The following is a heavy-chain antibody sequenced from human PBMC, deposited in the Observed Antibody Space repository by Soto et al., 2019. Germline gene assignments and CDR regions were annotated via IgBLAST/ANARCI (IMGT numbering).Heavy chain of an antibody. Sequence: GGSLRLSCAASGFAVSSNFMSWVRQAPGKGLEWVSVIYSGGSTYYADSVKGRFTISRDNSENTLYLQMNSLRAEDTAIYYCARATMIGLLGSWGQGTLVTVSS. V-gene: IGHV3-66*01. CDR3: ARATMIGLLGS. J-gene: IGHJ5*02. D-gene: IGHD3-22*01. CDR1: GFAVSSNF. CDR2: IYSGGST.